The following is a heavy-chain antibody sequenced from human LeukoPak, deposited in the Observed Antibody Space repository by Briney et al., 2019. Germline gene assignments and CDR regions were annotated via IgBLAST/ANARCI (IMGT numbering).Heavy chain of an antibody. D-gene: IGHD3-22*01. CDR3: AGGYDHDNSGFYPEYFQY. CDR2: INHSGST. CDR1: GGSFSGYY. V-gene: IGHV4-34*01. J-gene: IGHJ1*01. Sequence: SETLSLTCAVYGGSFSGYYWSWIRQPPGKGLEWIGEINHSGSTNYNPSLKSRVTISVDTSKNQFSLKLSSVTAADTAVYYCAGGYDHDNSGFYPEYFQYWGQGTLVTVSS.